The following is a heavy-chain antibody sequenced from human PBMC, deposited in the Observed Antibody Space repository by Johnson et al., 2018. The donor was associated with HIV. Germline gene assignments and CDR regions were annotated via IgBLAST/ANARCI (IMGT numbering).Heavy chain of an antibody. J-gene: IGHJ3*02. CDR1: GFTFDDYA. Sequence: VQLVESGGGLVQPGRSLRLSCAASGFTFDDYAMHWVRQAPGKGLEWVSGISWNGGSTGYADSVKGRFTISRDNAKNSLYLQMNSLTAEDTAVYYCARAGIVGDQRYAFDIWGQGTMVTVSS. D-gene: IGHD1-26*01. CDR2: ISWNGGST. V-gene: IGHV3-9*01. CDR3: ARAGIVGDQRYAFDI.